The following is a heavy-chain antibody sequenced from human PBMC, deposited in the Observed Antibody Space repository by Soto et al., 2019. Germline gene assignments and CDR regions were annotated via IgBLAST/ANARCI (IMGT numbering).Heavy chain of an antibody. CDR1: GYTFGNHW. J-gene: IGHJ4*02. V-gene: IGHV3-74*01. Sequence: EVQLVESGGGLVQPGGSLRVSCAVAGYTFGNHWMHWVRQAPGKGLEWVSRMNSDGSIINYADSVKGRFTVSRDNAKNTLYLQMNSLRVEDTAVYYCVTAEVDYWGPGTLVTVSS. CDR2: MNSDGSII. CDR3: VTAEVDY.